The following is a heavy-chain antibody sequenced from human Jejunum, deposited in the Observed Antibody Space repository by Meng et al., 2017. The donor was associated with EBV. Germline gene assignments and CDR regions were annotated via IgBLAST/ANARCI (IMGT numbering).Heavy chain of an antibody. CDR2: INHSGRT. D-gene: IGHD1-26*01. CDR3: AGGKYVAWEVLYA. V-gene: IGHV4-34*01. CDR1: GGSFGNFY. Sequence: QVQLQESGPGLVNSSETLSLTRGVHGGSFGNFYWSWIRQPPGKGLEWIGEINHSGRTNYDPSLKSRVSISLDTSKNQFSLKLNSVTAADTAVYYCAGGKYVAWEVLYAWGQGTLVTVSS. J-gene: IGHJ5*02.